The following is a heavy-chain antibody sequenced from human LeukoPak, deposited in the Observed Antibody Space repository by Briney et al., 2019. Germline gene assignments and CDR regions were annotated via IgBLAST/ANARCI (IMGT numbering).Heavy chain of an antibody. J-gene: IGHJ6*02. CDR2: MNPNSGNT. CDR3: GRGKKSRGANSYGMDV. CDR1: GYTFTSYD. V-gene: IGHV1-8*01. Sequence: ASVRVSCTASGYTFTSYDINWVRQAPGQGLEWMGWMNPNSGNTDYAQTFQGRVTMTRNTSISTPYMELSSLRSEDTAVYYCGRGKKSRGANSYGMDVWGQGTTVTVSS. D-gene: IGHD3-10*01.